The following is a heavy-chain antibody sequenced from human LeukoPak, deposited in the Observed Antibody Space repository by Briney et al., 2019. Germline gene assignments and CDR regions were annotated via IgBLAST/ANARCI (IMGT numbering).Heavy chain of an antibody. V-gene: IGHV4-4*07. J-gene: IGHJ6*03. CDR2: IFTSGIT. Sequence: SETLSLTCTVSGGSISIYYWNWIRQPAGKGLEWIGRIFTSGITIYDPSLKSRVTMSVDTSKNQFSLNLSSVTAADTAVYYCARESSGNYYNPLGYMDVWGKGTTVTVSS. D-gene: IGHD3-10*01. CDR3: ARESSGNYYNPLGYMDV. CDR1: GGSISIYY.